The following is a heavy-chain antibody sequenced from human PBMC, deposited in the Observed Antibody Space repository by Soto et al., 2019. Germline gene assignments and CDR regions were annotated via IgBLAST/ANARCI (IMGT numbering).Heavy chain of an antibody. D-gene: IGHD2-15*01. CDR2: ISWNSGSI. V-gene: IGHV3-9*01. J-gene: IGHJ6*02. Sequence: GGSLRLSCAASGFTFDDYAMHWVRQAPGKGLEWVSGISWNSGSIGYADSVKGRFTISRDNAKNSLYLQMNSLRAEDTALYYCAKDGGGDCSGGSCYQPSEYYYGMDVWGQGTTVTVSS. CDR1: GFTFDDYA. CDR3: AKDGGGDCSGGSCYQPSEYYYGMDV.